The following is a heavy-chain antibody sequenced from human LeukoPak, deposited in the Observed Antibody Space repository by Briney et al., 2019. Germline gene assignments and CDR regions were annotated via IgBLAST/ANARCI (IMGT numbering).Heavy chain of an antibody. Sequence: ASVKVSCKASGYTFTGYYMHWVRQAPGQGLEWMGWINPNSGGTNYAQKFQGRVTMTRDTSISTAYMELSRLRSDDTAVYYCARVPPTADAFDIWGQGTMVTVSS. CDR3: ARVPPTADAFDI. V-gene: IGHV1-2*02. CDR1: GYTFTGYY. J-gene: IGHJ3*02. D-gene: IGHD5-18*01. CDR2: INPNSGGT.